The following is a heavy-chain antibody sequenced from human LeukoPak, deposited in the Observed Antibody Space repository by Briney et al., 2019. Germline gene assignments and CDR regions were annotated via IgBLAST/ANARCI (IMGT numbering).Heavy chain of an antibody. Sequence: MASETLSLTCTVSGDSISNSDYYWGWIRQPPGKGLEWIALINYSGRTFYNPSLRSRVTISVDMSKNQFSLNLNSVTAADTAVYYCARRRKDLNWFDPWGREPWSPSPQ. CDR1: GDSISNSDYY. V-gene: IGHV4-39*01. CDR2: INYSGRT. CDR3: ARRRKDLNWFDP. J-gene: IGHJ5*02.